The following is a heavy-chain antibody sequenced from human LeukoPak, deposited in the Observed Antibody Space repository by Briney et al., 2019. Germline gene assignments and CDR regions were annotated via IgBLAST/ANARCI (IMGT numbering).Heavy chain of an antibody. CDR2: IKQDGSEK. D-gene: IGHD3-3*01. Sequence: GGSLRLSCAASGFTFSSYWMSRVRQAPGKGLEWVANIKQDGSEKYYVDSVKGRFTISRDNAKNSLYLQMNSLRAEDTAVYYCARDSEYYDFWSGYGYYFDYWGQGTLVTVSS. V-gene: IGHV3-7*01. CDR1: GFTFSSYW. CDR3: ARDSEYYDFWSGYGYYFDY. J-gene: IGHJ4*02.